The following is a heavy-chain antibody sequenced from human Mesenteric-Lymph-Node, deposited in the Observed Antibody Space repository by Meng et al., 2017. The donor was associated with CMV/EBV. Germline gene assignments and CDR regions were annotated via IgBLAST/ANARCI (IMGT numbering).Heavy chain of an antibody. Sequence: GESLKISCAASGFTFSSYEMNWVRQAPGEGLEWISYISTTGSTKYYADSVKGRFTISRDNAKNSLYLQMNSLRAEDTAIYYCARNGRVATTNPFDYWGQGTPVTVSS. CDR2: ISTTGSTK. D-gene: IGHD5-12*01. CDR1: GFTFSSYE. V-gene: IGHV3-48*03. J-gene: IGHJ4*02. CDR3: ARNGRVATTNPFDY.